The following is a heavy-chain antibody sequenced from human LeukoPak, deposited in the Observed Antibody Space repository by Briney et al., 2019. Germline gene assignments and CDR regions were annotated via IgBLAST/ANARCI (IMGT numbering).Heavy chain of an antibody. V-gene: IGHV1-24*01. CDR3: ARIYCSSTSCYGTHDAFDI. CDR1: GYTLTELS. D-gene: IGHD2-2*01. Sequence: GASVKVSCKVSGYTLTELSMHWVRQAPGKGLEWMGGFDPEDGETIYAQKFQGRVTITADESTSTAYMELSSLRSEDTAVYYCARIYCSSTSCYGTHDAFDIWGQGTMVTVSS. CDR2: FDPEDGET. J-gene: IGHJ3*02.